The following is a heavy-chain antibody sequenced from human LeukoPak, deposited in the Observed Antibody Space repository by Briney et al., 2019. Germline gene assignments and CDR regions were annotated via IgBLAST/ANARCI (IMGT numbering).Heavy chain of an antibody. CDR3: ARAAYNSSPDY. CDR1: GFPFRSYS. V-gene: IGHV3-48*02. J-gene: IGHJ4*02. CDR2: ISPTSSDI. D-gene: IGHD6-13*01. Sequence: PGGSLRLSCAASGFPFRSYSVNWVRQAPGKGLEWVSYISPTSSDIYYADSVKGRFTMSRDNAKNSLYLQMSSLRDEDTAVYYCARAAYNSSPDYWGQGTLVTVSS.